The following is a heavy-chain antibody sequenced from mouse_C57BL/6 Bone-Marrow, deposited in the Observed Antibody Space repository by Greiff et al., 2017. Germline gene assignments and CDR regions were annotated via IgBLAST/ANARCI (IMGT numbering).Heavy chain of an antibody. D-gene: IGHD1-1*01. V-gene: IGHV5-4*01. CDR1: GFTFSSYA. CDR3: ARKDYYGSSYAMDY. Sequence: DVQLQESGGGLVKPGGSLKLSCAASGFTFSSYAMSWVRQTPEKRLEWVATISDGGSYTYYPDNVKGRFTISRDNAKNNLYLQMSHLKSEDTAMYYCARKDYYGSSYAMDYWGQGTSVTVSS. CDR2: ISDGGSYT. J-gene: IGHJ4*01.